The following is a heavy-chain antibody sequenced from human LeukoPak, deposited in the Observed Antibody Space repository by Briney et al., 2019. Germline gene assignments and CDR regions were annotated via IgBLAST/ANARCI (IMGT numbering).Heavy chain of an antibody. CDR2: IYYSGGT. D-gene: IGHD6-6*01. J-gene: IGHJ3*02. Sequence: SETLSLTCTVSGGSISSYYWSWIRQPPGKGLEWIGYIYYSGGTNYNPSLKSRVTISVDTSKNQFSLKLSSVTAADTAVYYCAREQLGAFDIWGQGTMVTVSS. CDR3: AREQLGAFDI. CDR1: GGSISSYY. V-gene: IGHV4-59*01.